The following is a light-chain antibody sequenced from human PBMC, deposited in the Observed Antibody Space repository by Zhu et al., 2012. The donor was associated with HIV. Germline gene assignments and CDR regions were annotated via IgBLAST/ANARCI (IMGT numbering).Light chain of an antibody. CDR1: QSVSGNY. CDR2: AAS. J-gene: IGKJ1*01. Sequence: EIVLTQSPGTLSSSPGERATLSCRASQSVSGNYLAWYQQRPGQAPRPIIYAASNRVTGTPERFSGSGSGTDFTLTISRLEPEDFVIYFCQQYGSSPTFGQGTKV. V-gene: IGKV3-20*01. CDR3: QQYGSSPT.